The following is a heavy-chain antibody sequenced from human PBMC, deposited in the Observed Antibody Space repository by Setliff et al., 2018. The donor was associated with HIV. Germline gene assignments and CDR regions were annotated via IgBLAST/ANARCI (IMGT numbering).Heavy chain of an antibody. D-gene: IGHD3-10*01. J-gene: IGHJ3*02. Sequence: PSETLSLTCAVSGGSISRSTNYWVWIRQPPGEGLEWIGSIYNSGSTDYSPSLKSRGTISVDTSKNQFSLKLSSVTAADTAVYYCARPHGSGRPDAFDIWGQGTMVTVSS. CDR2: IYNSGST. V-gene: IGHV4-39*01. CDR3: ARPHGSGRPDAFDI. CDR1: GGSISRSTNY.